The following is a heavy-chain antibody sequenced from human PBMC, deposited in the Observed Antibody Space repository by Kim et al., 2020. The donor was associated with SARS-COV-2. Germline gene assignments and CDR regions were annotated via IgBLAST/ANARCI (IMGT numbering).Heavy chain of an antibody. CDR2: IHYSGST. CDR3: ASQSYDYVWGSYRYDY. CDR1: GGSISSGGYY. Sequence: SETLSLTCTVSGGSISSGGYYWSWIRQHPGKGLEWIGYIHYSGSTYYNPSLNSRVTISVDTSKNQFSLKLSSVTAADTAVYYCASQSYDYVWGSYRYDYWGQGTLVTVSS. D-gene: IGHD3-16*02. V-gene: IGHV4-31*03. J-gene: IGHJ4*02.